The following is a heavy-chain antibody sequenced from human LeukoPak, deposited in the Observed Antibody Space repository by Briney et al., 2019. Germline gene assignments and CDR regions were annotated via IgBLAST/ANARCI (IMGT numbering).Heavy chain of an antibody. J-gene: IGHJ5*02. CDR3: ARQSVDFWTDYAKNWFDP. CDR1: ARSISSNY. Sequence: SETLSLTRTVAARSISSNYWSWNRQPPGRGLEWIGYIFYNGSTNYNPSLKSRATISVDPAKTHVTLSLSSVTAADTAVYYCARQSVDFWTDYAKNWFDPWGQGTLVTVSS. V-gene: IGHV4-59*01. CDR2: IFYNGST. D-gene: IGHD3/OR15-3a*01.